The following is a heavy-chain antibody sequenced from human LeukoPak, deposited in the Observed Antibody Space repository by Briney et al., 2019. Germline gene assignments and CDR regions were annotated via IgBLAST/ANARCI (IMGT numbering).Heavy chain of an antibody. J-gene: IGHJ4*02. V-gene: IGHV3-30*18. CDR3: AEDQGVQYYYDSSGKENDY. D-gene: IGHD3-22*01. CDR1: GFTFSSYG. Sequence: GGSLRLSCAASGFTFSSYGMHWVRQAPGKGLEWVAVISYDGSNKYYADSVKGRFTISRDNSKNTLYLQMNSLRAEDTAVYYCAEDQGVQYYYDSSGKENDYWGQGTLVTVSS. CDR2: ISYDGSNK.